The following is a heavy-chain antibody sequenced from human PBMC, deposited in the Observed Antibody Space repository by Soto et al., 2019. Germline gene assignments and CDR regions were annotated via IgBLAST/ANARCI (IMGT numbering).Heavy chain of an antibody. V-gene: IGHV4-34*01. CDR1: GGSFSGYY. CDR2: INHSGST. J-gene: IGHJ4*02. CDR3: ARDPRYYDFWSGYNRFDY. Sequence: SETLSLTCAVYGGSFSGYYWSWIRQPPGKGLEWIGEINHSGSTNYNPSLKSRVTISVDTSKNQFSLKLSSVTAADTAVYYCARDPRYYDFWSGYNRFDYWGQGTLVTVSS. D-gene: IGHD3-3*01.